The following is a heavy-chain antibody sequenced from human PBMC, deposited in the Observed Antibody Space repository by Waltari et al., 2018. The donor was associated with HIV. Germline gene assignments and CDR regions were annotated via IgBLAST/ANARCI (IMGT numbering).Heavy chain of an antibody. CDR2: IKSDGSST. CDR1: GLHFSSYW. Sequence: EVQLVESGGGLVQPGESVRLDCAASGLHFSSYWLPLVRQAPGKGVVVVSRIKSDGSSTSYADSVKGRFTISRDNAKNTLYLQMNSLRAEDTAVYYCARDSPGEYYHSSGYYDYWGQGTLVTVSS. V-gene: IGHV3-74*01. J-gene: IGHJ4*02. CDR3: ARDSPGEYYHSSGYYDY. D-gene: IGHD3-22*01.